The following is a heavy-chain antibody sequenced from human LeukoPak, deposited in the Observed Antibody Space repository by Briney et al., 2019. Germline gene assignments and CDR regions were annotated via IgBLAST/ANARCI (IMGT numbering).Heavy chain of an antibody. Sequence: GESLKISCKGFGYSFTNNWIVWVRQMPGKGLEWMGIIYPADSDARYSPSFQGQVTISADKSISTTYLQWSSLKASDTAIYYCARQQYSLYYYDYWGQGTLVTVSS. V-gene: IGHV5-51*01. CDR1: GYSFTNNW. CDR3: ARQQYSLYYYDY. CDR2: IYPADSDA. J-gene: IGHJ4*02. D-gene: IGHD5-18*01.